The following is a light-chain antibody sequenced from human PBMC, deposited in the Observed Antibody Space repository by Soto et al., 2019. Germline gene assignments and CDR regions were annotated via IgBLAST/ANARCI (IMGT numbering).Light chain of an antibody. V-gene: IGLV2-14*01. CDR3: SSYTSSSTGV. CDR2: EVS. CDR1: SSDVGNYKY. Sequence: QSALAQPASVSGSPGQSITISCTGTSSDVGNYKYVSWYQQHPGKAPKLMIYEVSNRPSGVSNRFSGSKSGNTASLTISGLQAEDETDYYCSSYTSSSTGVFGTGTKVTVL. J-gene: IGLJ1*01.